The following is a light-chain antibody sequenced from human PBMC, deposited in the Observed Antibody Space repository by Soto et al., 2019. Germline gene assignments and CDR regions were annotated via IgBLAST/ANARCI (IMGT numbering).Light chain of an antibody. V-gene: IGKV1-17*01. Sequence: DIQMTQSPSSLSASVGDRVSITCQASHDIKKYLNWYQQKPGRAPKLLIYDASSLKSGVPSRFSGSGSGTEFTLTISSLQPDDFASYYCQHQTFGQGTKVDIK. J-gene: IGKJ1*01. CDR2: DAS. CDR3: QHQT. CDR1: HDIKKY.